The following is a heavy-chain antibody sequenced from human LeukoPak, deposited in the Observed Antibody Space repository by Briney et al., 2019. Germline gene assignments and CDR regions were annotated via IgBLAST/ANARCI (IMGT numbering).Heavy chain of an antibody. CDR3: AREATWGEWYFDH. Sequence: GGSLRLSCAASGFTFSSYAMSWVRQAPGKGLEWVSAISVSGGSTYYADSVKGRFTIFRDNSKSTLYLQMKALSVEDTAIYYCAREATWGEWYFDHWGQGTPVTVSS. J-gene: IGHJ4*02. V-gene: IGHV3-23*01. CDR2: ISVSGGST. CDR1: GFTFSSYA. D-gene: IGHD3-3*01.